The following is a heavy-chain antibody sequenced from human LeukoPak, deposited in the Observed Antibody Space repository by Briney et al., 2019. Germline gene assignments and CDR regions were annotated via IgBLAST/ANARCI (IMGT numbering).Heavy chain of an antibody. J-gene: IGHJ3*02. CDR1: GFTFSSYG. CDR3: ARAVTGFNAFDI. D-gene: IGHD2-21*02. CDR2: IWYDGSNK. V-gene: IGHV3-33*01. Sequence: GGSLRLSCAASGFTFSSYGMHWVRQAPGKGLEWVAVIWYDGSNKYYADSVKGRFTISRDNSKNTLYLQMNSLRAEDTALYYCARAVTGFNAFDIWGQGTMVTVSS.